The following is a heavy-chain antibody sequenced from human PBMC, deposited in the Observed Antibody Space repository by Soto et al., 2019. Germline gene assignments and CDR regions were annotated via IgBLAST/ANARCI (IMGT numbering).Heavy chain of an antibody. CDR3: ARLGLSATHSYAMDV. CDR2: ISPSDSNI. J-gene: IGHJ6*02. V-gene: IGHV5-10-1*01. Sequence: GESLKISCKGSGYSFMSYWISWVRQMPGKGLEWMGRISPSDSNINYSPSFQGHVTISADMSISTAYLQWSSLKASDTAMYYCARLGLSATHSYAMDVWGQGTTVTVSS. CDR1: GYSFMSYW. D-gene: IGHD2-15*01.